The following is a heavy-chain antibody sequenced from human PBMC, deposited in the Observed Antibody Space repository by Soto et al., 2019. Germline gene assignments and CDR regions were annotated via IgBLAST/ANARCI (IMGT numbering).Heavy chain of an antibody. CDR3: ASIWYSSGWYGNWFDP. CDR2: IIPIFGTA. J-gene: IGHJ5*02. Sequence: ASVKVSCKASGGTFSSYAISWVRQAPGQGLEWMGGIIPIFGTANYAQKFQGRVTITADESTSTAYMELSSLRSEDTAVYYCASIWYSSGWYGNWFDPWGQGTLVTVSS. V-gene: IGHV1-69*13. D-gene: IGHD6-19*01. CDR1: GGTFSSYA.